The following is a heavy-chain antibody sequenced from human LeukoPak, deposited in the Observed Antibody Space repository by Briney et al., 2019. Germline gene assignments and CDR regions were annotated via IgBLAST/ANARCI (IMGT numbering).Heavy chain of an antibody. CDR3: ARDYYGSGSPPWY. Sequence: GGSLRLSCAASGFTFSSYSMNWVRQAPGKGLEWVSYISSSSSTIYYADSVKGRFTISRDNAKNSLYLQMNSLRAEDTAAYYCARDYYGSGSPPWYWGQGTLVTVSS. D-gene: IGHD3-10*01. CDR1: GFTFSSYS. CDR2: ISSSSSTI. V-gene: IGHV3-48*01. J-gene: IGHJ4*02.